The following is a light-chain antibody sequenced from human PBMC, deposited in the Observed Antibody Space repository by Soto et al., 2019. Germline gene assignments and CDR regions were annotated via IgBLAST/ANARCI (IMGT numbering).Light chain of an antibody. CDR1: SGDVGNHNL. J-gene: IGLJ3*02. CDR3: CSDGSSNWV. Sequence: QAVLTQPASVSGSPGQSITLSCTETSGDVGNHNLVSWYQHRPGKAPRLLIYGSTQRPSAISDRFSGSKSGNTASLTISGLHAEDEADYYCCSDGSSNWVFCGGTKLTVL. CDR2: GST. V-gene: IGLV2-23*01.